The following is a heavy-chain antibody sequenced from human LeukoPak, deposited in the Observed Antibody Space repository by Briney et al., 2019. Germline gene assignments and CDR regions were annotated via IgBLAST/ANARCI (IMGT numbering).Heavy chain of an antibody. CDR1: GFTFSCSW. V-gene: IGHV3-74*01. CDR3: ARDLGYNWNLEY. J-gene: IGHJ4*02. CDR2: LDSDGSST. D-gene: IGHD1-20*01. Sequence: GGSLRLSCAASGFTFSCSWMHWVRHAPGKGLVWVSRLDSDGSSTTYADSVKGRFTISRDNAKNTLYLQMNSLRAEDTAVYYCARDLGYNWNLEYWGQGTLVTVSS.